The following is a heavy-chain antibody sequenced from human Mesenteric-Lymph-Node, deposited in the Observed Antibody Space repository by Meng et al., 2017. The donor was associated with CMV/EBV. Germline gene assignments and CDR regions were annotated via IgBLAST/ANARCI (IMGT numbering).Heavy chain of an antibody. D-gene: IGHD2-15*01. Sequence: SCTASGFRFNTYSMNWVRQAPGKGLEWISYITSASSTIYYADSVKGRFTISRDNAKNSLNLQMNSLSADDTAVYYCARGLGLLYYNGMDVWGQGTTVTVSS. CDR1: GFRFNTYS. V-gene: IGHV3-48*04. CDR2: ITSASSTI. CDR3: ARGLGLLYYNGMDV. J-gene: IGHJ6*02.